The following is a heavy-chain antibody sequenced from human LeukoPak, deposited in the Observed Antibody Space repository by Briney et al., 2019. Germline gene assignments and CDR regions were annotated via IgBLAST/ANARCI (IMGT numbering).Heavy chain of an antibody. J-gene: IGHJ4*02. CDR1: GYTFTGYY. D-gene: IGHD1/OR15-1a*01. CDR3: ARDWVYWNNFDY. Sequence: GASVKVSCKASGYTFTGYYMHWVRQAPGQGLEWMGWINPNSGGTNYAQKFQGRVTMTRDTSISTAYMELSRLGSDDTAVYYCARDWVYWNNFDYWGQGTLVTVSS. CDR2: INPNSGGT. V-gene: IGHV1-2*02.